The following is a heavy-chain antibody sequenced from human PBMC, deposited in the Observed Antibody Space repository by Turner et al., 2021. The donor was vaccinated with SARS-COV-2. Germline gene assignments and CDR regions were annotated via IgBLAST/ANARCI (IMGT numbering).Heavy chain of an antibody. CDR2: IYYRGGT. CDR3: ARETVNNWVDP. D-gene: IGHD2-21*02. V-gene: IGHV4-59*01. J-gene: IGHJ5*02. Sequence: QVQLQESGPRLVKPLETLSLTCTVSGGSMNSNYWSWIRQPPGKRLEWIGYIYYRGGTNYNPSLKGRVTISVDTSKNQFSLNLTSVTAADTAIYYCARETVNNWVDPWGQGTLVTVSS. CDR1: GGSMNSNY.